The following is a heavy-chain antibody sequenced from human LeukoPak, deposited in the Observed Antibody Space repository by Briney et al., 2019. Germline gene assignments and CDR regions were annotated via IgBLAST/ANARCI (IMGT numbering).Heavy chain of an antibody. CDR3: ARDHGGGGAYYYDSSGYYYGWFDP. J-gene: IGHJ5*02. CDR1: GGTFSSYA. CDR2: IIPIFGTA. Sequence: EASVKVSCKASGGTFSSYAISWVRQAPGQGLEWMGGIIPIFGTANYAQKFQGRVTITADESTSTAYMELSSLRSEDTAVYYCARDHGGGGAYYYDSSGYYYGWFDPWGQGTLVTVSS. V-gene: IGHV1-69*01. D-gene: IGHD3-22*01.